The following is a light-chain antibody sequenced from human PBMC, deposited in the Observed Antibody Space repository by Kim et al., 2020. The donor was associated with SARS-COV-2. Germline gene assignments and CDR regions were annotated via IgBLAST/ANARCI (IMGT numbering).Light chain of an antibody. CDR1: QPGRSSF. CDR2: GAS. V-gene: IGKV3-20*01. CDR3: QHYDDSLYT. Sequence: LSPVDDAALSCGASQPGRSSFLAWFQQKPGQAPRLLISGASTRATGIPARFSGSGSGTDFTLTISRLQPEDVALYYCQHYDDSLYTFGQGTKLEI. J-gene: IGKJ2*01.